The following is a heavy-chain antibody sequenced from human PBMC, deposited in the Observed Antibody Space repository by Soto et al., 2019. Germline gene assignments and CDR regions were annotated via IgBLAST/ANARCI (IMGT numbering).Heavy chain of an antibody. V-gene: IGHV4-39*01. D-gene: IGHD5-18*01. CDR3: AMFVDTAMVSGFDY. CDR2: IYYSGST. J-gene: IGHJ4*02. CDR1: GGSISSSSYY. Sequence: QLQLQESGPGLVKPSETLSLTYTVSGGSISSSSYYWGWIRQPPGKGLEWIGSIYYSGSTYYNPSLKSRVTISLATSKNQFSLKLSSVTAADTAVYYCAMFVDTAMVSGFDYWGQGTLVTVSS.